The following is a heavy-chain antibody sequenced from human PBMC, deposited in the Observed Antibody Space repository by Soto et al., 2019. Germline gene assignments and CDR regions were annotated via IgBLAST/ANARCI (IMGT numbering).Heavy chain of an antibody. Sequence: PSETLSLTCAVSGFFISSGNYWGWIRKPPGKGLEWIGGIFHGGNTYYNPSLKSRVTISVDMSKNQFSLKLNSVTAADTAVYSCARARWYDAFDVWGQGTVVTVSS. J-gene: IGHJ3*01. CDR3: ARARWYDAFDV. V-gene: IGHV4-38-2*01. CDR1: GFFISSGNY. D-gene: IGHD2-15*01. CDR2: IFHGGNT.